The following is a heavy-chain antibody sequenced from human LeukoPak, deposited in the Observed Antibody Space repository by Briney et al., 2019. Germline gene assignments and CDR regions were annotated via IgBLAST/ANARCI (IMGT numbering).Heavy chain of an antibody. CDR2: IRYDGSNK. CDR1: GFTFNSHG. Sequence: GGSLRLSCAASGFTFNSHGMHWVRQTPGKGLEWVAFIRYDGSNKYYADSVKGRFTISRDNSKNTLYLQMDSLRAEDTAVYYCARGGGYLDYWGQGTLVTVSS. D-gene: IGHD3-16*01. J-gene: IGHJ4*02. V-gene: IGHV3-30*02. CDR3: ARGGGYLDY.